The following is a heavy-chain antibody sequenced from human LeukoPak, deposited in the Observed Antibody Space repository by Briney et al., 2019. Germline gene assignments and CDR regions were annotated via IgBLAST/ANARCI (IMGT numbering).Heavy chain of an antibody. CDR2: ISYDGSNK. CDR1: GFTFSSYA. J-gene: IGHJ4*02. D-gene: IGHD1-1*01. CDR3: ARDRLSRETTGTTIDY. V-gene: IGHV3-30-3*01. Sequence: GGSLRLSCAASGFTFSSYAMHWVRQAPGKGLEWVAVISYDGSNKYYADSVKGRFTISRDNSKNTLYLQMNSLRAEDTAVYYCARDRLSRETTGTTIDYWGQGTLVTVSP.